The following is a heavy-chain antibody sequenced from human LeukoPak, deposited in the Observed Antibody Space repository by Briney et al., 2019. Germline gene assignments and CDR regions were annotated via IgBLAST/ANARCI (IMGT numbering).Heavy chain of an antibody. D-gene: IGHD6-13*01. CDR2: IYYSGST. J-gene: IGHJ1*01. V-gene: IGHV4-59*01. Sequence: SETLSLTCTVSGGSISSYYWSWIRQPPGKGLEWIGYIYYSGSTNYNPSLKSRVTISVDTSKNQFSLKLSSVTAADTAVYYCAGYSSSWYRYFQHWGQGTLVTVSS. CDR3: AGYSSSWYRYFQH. CDR1: GGSISSYY.